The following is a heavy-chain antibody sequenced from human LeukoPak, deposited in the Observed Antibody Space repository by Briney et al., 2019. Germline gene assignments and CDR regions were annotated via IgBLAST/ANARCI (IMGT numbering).Heavy chain of an antibody. CDR3: ARGRTYYYDSSGYHRAFDI. CDR1: GYTFTSYY. V-gene: IGHV1-46*01. Sequence: ASVKVSCKASGYTFTSYYMHWVRQAPGQGLEWMGIINPSGGSTSYAQKFQGRVTMTRDTSTSTVYMELSSLRSEDTAVYYCARGRTYYYDSSGYHRAFDIWGQGTMVTVSS. J-gene: IGHJ3*02. D-gene: IGHD3-22*01. CDR2: INPSGGST.